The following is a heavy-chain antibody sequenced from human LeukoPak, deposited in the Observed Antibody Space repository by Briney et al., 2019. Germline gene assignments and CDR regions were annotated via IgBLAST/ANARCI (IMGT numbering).Heavy chain of an antibody. CDR2: IGGSGGST. V-gene: IGHV3-23*01. Sequence: GGSLRLSCAASGFTFSSYAMSWVRQAPGKGLEWVSAIGGSGGSTYYADSVKGRFTISRDNSKNTLYLQMNSLRAEDTAVYYCAKDSLRITMVRGVIGNWYFDLWGRGTLVTVSS. J-gene: IGHJ2*01. CDR3: AKDSLRITMVRGVIGNWYFDL. D-gene: IGHD3-10*01. CDR1: GFTFSSYA.